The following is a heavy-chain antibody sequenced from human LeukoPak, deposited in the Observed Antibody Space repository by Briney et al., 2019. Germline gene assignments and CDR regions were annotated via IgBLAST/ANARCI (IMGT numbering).Heavy chain of an antibody. D-gene: IGHD4-17*01. Sequence: PSETLSLTCTVSGGSISSGGYYWSWVRQHPEKGLEWIGYIYYSGTAYYNPSLKSRVTMSVDTSKNQFSLKLDSVTAADTAVYYCARFSNDHGVKFDYWGQGTLVTVSS. V-gene: IGHV4-31*03. J-gene: IGHJ4*02. CDR2: IYYSGTA. CDR1: GGSISSGGYY. CDR3: ARFSNDHGVKFDY.